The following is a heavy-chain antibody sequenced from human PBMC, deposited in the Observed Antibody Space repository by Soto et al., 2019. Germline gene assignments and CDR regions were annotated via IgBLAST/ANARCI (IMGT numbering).Heavy chain of an antibody. CDR2: IYYSGST. D-gene: IGHD3-9*01. Sequence: SETLSLTCVVSGGSISSGGYFWSWIRQPPGKGLEWIGYIYYSGSTYYNPSLKSRVTISVDTSKNQFSLNLSSVTAADTAVYYCARGPTTLRYFDWYLSGMDVWGQGTTVTVSS. CDR3: ARGPTTLRYFDWYLSGMDV. V-gene: IGHV4-30-2*05. J-gene: IGHJ6*02. CDR1: GGSISSGGYF.